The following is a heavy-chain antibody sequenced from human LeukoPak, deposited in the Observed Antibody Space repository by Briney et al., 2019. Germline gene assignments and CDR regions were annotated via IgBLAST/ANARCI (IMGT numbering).Heavy chain of an antibody. J-gene: IGHJ5*02. CDR3: ARDLLEIDP. Sequence: PSETLSLTCTVSGGSISSYYWSWIRQPPGRGLEWIGYIYYSGSTNYNPSLKSRHTISVDTSKNHFSLKLSSVTAADAAVYYCARDLLEIDPWGQGTLVTVSS. CDR2: IYYSGST. CDR1: GGSISSYY. V-gene: IGHV4-59*01. D-gene: IGHD3-3*01.